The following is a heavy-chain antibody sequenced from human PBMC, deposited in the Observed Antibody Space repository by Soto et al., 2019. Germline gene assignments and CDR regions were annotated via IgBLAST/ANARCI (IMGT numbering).Heavy chain of an antibody. CDR3: AKDQRAHFDWLLPVPVGFAP. CDR2: ISYDGSNK. V-gene: IGHV3-30*18. D-gene: IGHD3-9*01. CDR1: GFTFSSYG. Sequence: QVQLVESGGGVVQPGRSLRLSCAASGFTFSSYGMHWVRQAPGKGLEWVAVISYDGSNKYDADSVKGRFTISIDNSKNTLYLQMNSLRAEDTAVYYCAKDQRAHFDWLLPVPVGFAPWGQGTLVTVSS. J-gene: IGHJ5*02.